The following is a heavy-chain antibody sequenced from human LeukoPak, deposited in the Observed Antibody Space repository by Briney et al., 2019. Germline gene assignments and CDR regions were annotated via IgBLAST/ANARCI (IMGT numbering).Heavy chain of an antibody. CDR1: GGSISSYY. D-gene: IGHD3-3*01. J-gene: IGHJ4*02. V-gene: IGHV4-59*01. CDR3: ARGSYDFWSGYYKYYFDY. CDR2: IYYGGSA. Sequence: SETLSLTCTVSGGSISSYYWSWIRQPPGKGLEWIGYIYYGGSANYNPSLKSRVTISVDTSKNQFSLKLSSVTAADTAVYYCARGSYDFWSGYYKYYFDYWGQGTLVTVSS.